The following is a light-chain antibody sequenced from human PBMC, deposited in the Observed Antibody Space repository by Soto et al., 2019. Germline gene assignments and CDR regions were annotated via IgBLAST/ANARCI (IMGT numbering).Light chain of an antibody. Sequence: DIQMTQSPSTLSASVGDSVTITCRASQSISTLLAWYQQKPGKAPKLLIYDASTLESGVPSRFSDSGSGAEFTLTISGLQPDDFATYYCQRYNGYFGQGTKLEIK. CDR3: QRYNGY. V-gene: IGKV1-5*01. J-gene: IGKJ2*01. CDR2: DAS. CDR1: QSISTL.